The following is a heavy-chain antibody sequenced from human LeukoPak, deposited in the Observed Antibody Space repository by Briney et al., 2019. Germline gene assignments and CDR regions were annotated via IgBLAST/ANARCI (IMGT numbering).Heavy chain of an antibody. CDR1: GFTFSSYS. Sequence: GGSLRLSCAASGFTFSSYSMNWVRQAPGKGLERVSYISSSSSTIYYADSVKGRFTISRDNAKNSLYLQMNSLRAEDTAVYYCARELYSSGWYQTPGGMDVWGQGTTVTVSS. V-gene: IGHV3-48*01. CDR3: ARELYSSGWYQTPGGMDV. D-gene: IGHD6-19*01. CDR2: ISSSSSTI. J-gene: IGHJ6*02.